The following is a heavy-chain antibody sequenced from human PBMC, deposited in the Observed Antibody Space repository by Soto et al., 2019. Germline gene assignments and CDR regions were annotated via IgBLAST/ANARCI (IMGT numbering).Heavy chain of an antibody. Sequence: GGSLRLSCAASGFTFSSYWMHWVRQAPGKGLVWVSRINRDGSDTAYADSVKGRFTISRDNAKDTLYLQMNSLRAEDTAVYFCTRDLRAYCSSTSCYELGYWGQGTLVTVSS. CDR3: TRDLRAYCSSTSCYELGY. J-gene: IGHJ4*02. V-gene: IGHV3-74*01. D-gene: IGHD2-2*01. CDR2: INRDGSDT. CDR1: GFTFSSYW.